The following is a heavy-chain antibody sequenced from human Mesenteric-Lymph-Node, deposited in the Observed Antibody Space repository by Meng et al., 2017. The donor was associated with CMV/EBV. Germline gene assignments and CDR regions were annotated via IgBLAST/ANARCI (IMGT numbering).Heavy chain of an antibody. J-gene: IGHJ4*02. D-gene: IGHD3-10*01. CDR2: IKRNTDGGTT. CDR3: TTGRTLGG. CDR1: GFTFNNAW. V-gene: IGHV3-15*01. Sequence: GGSLRLSCAASGFTFNNAWMNWVRQAPGKGLEWVGRIKRNTDGGTTDYAAPVKGRFTISRDDSENTLYLQMNRLKAEDSAIYYCTTGRTLGGWGQGTLVTVSS.